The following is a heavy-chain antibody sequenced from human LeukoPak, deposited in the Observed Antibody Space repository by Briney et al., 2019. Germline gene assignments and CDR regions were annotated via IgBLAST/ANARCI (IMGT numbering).Heavy chain of an antibody. D-gene: IGHD5-18*01. CDR3: ATGVHSYGHDY. Sequence: ASVKVSCKVSGYTLTELSMHWVRQAPGKGLEWMGGFDPEDGETIYAQTFQGRVTMTEDTSTDTAYMELSSLRSEDAAVYYCATGVHSYGHDYWDQGTLVTVSS. V-gene: IGHV1-24*01. CDR1: GYTLTELS. CDR2: FDPEDGET. J-gene: IGHJ4*02.